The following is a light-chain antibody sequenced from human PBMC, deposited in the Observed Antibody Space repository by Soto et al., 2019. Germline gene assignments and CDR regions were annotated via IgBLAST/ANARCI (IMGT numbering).Light chain of an antibody. CDR3: QQYNNWWT. J-gene: IGKJ1*01. CDR2: GAS. V-gene: IGKV3-15*01. Sequence: EIVMPQSPATLSVSPGERATLSCRASQSVSSNLAWYQQKPGQAPRLLIYGASTRATGIPARFSGSGSGTEFTLTISSLQSEDFAVYYCQQYNNWWTFGHGTKVDIK. CDR1: QSVSSN.